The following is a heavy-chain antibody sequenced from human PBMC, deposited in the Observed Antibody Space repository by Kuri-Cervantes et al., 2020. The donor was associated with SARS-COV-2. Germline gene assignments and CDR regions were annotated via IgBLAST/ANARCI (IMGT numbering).Heavy chain of an antibody. J-gene: IGHJ4*02. CDR2: SSDYNGNT. D-gene: IGHD3-10*01. V-gene: IGHV1-18*01. CDR3: ARDWLRGVINY. Sequence: ASVKVSCKASGYTFTSYGISWVRQAPGQGLEWMGWSSDYNGNTNYAQKLQGRVTMTTDTSTSTAYMKLRSLRSDDTAVYYCARDWLRGVINYWGQGTLVTVSS. CDR1: GYTFTSYG.